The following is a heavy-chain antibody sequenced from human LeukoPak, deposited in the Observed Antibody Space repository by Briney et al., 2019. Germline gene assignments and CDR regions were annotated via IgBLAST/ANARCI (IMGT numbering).Heavy chain of an antibody. CDR2: TYYNSRWSN. J-gene: IGHJ4*02. V-gene: IGHV6-1*01. D-gene: IGHD1-1*01. CDR3: ARGYMKSGFDY. CDR1: GDSVSSDITA. Sequence: SQTLSLTCAISGDSVSSDITARNWIRQSPSRGLEWLGRTYYNSRWSNDYAVSVESRITINPDTTRNQCSLQLKAVTPEDTAVYYCARGYMKSGFDYWGQGTLVTVSS.